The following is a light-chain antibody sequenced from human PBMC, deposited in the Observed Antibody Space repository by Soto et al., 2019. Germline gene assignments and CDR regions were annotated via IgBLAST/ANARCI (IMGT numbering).Light chain of an antibody. V-gene: IGKV3-20*01. J-gene: IGKJ4*01. CDR2: GVS. CDR1: QSVSSSY. CDR3: QQYGSSPLT. Sequence: EIVLTQSPGTLSSSPGERATLSCRASQSVSSSYLAWYQQKPGQAPRLLIYGVSSRATGIPDRFSGSGSGTDFTLTISRLEPEDFAVYYCQQYGSSPLTFGGGTKVEIK.